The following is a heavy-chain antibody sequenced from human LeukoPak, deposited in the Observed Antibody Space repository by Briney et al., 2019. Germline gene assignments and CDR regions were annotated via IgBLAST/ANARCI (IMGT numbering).Heavy chain of an antibody. J-gene: IGHJ4*02. Sequence: SETLSLTCTVSGGSISSSSYYWGWIRQPPGKGLEWIGSIYYSGSTNYNPSLKSRVTISVDTSKNQFSLKLSSVTAADTAVYYCARHGEGSLRYYFDYWGQGTLVTVSS. V-gene: IGHV4-39*01. D-gene: IGHD4-17*01. CDR3: ARHGEGSLRYYFDY. CDR2: IYYSGST. CDR1: GGSISSSSYY.